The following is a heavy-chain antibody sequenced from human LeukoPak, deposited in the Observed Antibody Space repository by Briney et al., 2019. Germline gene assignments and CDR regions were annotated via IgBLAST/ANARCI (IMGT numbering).Heavy chain of an antibody. CDR2: ISAYNGNT. V-gene: IGHV1-18*01. Sequence: ASVKVSCKASGGTFSSYAISWVRQAPGQGLEWMGWISAYNGNTNYAQKLQGRVTMTTDTSTSTAYMELRSLRSDDTAVYYCARVFGYYDFWSGSLPYYMDVWGKGTTVTVSS. CDR3: ARVFGYYDFWSGSLPYYMDV. D-gene: IGHD3-3*01. CDR1: GGTFSSYA. J-gene: IGHJ6*03.